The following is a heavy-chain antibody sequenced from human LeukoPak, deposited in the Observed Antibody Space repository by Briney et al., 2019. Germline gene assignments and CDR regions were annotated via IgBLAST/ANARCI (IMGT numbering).Heavy chain of an antibody. CDR2: IKKDGSEK. Sequence: GGSLRLSCAASGFTFSTYWMGWVRQAPGKGLEWVANIKKDGSEKYYVDSVKGRFTISRDNAKNSLYLQMNSLRAEDTAVYYCARSIGLTGGGVDVWGQGTTVTVSS. D-gene: IGHD3-9*01. J-gene: IGHJ6*02. CDR3: ARSIGLTGGGVDV. V-gene: IGHV3-7*03. CDR1: GFTFSTYW.